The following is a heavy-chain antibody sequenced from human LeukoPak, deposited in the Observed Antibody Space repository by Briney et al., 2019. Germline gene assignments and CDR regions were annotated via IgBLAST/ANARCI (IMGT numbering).Heavy chain of an antibody. CDR1: GFTLDDYG. CDR2: INWNCGSK. D-gene: IGHD1-7*01. J-gene: IGHJ4*02. V-gene: IGHV3-20*04. Sequence: PGGSLRLSCAASGFTLDDYGMSWVRPAPGKGLEWVSGINWNCGSKGYADSVKGRFTISRDNAKSSLYLQMNSLRAEDTGLYYCARSNYYFDYWGQGTLVTVSS. CDR3: ARSNYYFDY.